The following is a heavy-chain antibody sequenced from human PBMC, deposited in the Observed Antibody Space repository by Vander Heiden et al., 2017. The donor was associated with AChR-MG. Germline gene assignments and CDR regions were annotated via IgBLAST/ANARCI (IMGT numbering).Heavy chain of an antibody. CDR1: GESFSGYY. CDR3: ARGRGYDFWSGYYPKWFDP. Sequence: QVQLQQWGAGLLKPSETLSLTCAVYGESFSGYYGSWIRQPPGKGLEWIGEINHSGSTNHNPSLKSRVTISVDTSKNQFSLKLTSVTAADTAVYYCARGRGYDFWSGYYPKWFDPWGQGTLVTVSS. J-gene: IGHJ5*02. D-gene: IGHD3-3*01. CDR2: INHSGST. V-gene: IGHV4-34*01.